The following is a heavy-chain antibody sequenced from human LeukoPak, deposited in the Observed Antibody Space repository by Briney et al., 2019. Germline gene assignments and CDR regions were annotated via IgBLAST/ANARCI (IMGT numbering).Heavy chain of an antibody. CDR1: GFTFSSYE. J-gene: IGHJ6*02. CDR3: ARDSGSYYYYGMDV. D-gene: IGHD3-10*01. V-gene: IGHV3-48*03. Sequence: GGSLRLSCAASGFTFSSYEMNSVRPAPGKGLEWVSYISSSGSTIYYADSVKGRFTISRDNAKNSLYLQMNSLRAEDTAVYYCARDSGSYYYYGMDVWGQGTTVTVSS. CDR2: ISSSGSTI.